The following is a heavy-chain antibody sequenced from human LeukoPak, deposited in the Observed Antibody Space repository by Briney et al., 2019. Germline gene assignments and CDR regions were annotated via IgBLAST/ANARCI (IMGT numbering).Heavy chain of an antibody. Sequence: SETLSLTCAVYGGSFSGYYWSWIRQPPGKGLEWIGEINHSGSTNYNPSLKSRVTISVDTSKNQFSLKLSSVTAADTAVYYCARMHLGRITMIVVFRNAFDIWGQGTMVTVSS. J-gene: IGHJ3*02. D-gene: IGHD3-22*01. CDR2: INHSGST. CDR1: GGSFSGYY. CDR3: ARMHLGRITMIVVFRNAFDI. V-gene: IGHV4-34*01.